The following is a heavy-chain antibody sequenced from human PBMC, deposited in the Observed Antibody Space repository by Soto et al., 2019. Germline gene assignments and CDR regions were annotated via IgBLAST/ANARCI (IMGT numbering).Heavy chain of an antibody. CDR3: ARDLDGSGSYYTDY. J-gene: IGHJ4*02. CDR2: ISHWGKT. Sequence: QVQLVQSGAEVKKPGASVKVSCKASGYTFTNYGITWVRQAPGQVLEWMGWISHWGKTDYAQKFQGRVTMTTDSSASTAFMELRSLRSDDTAMYFCARDLDGSGSYYTDYWGQGTLVTGSS. D-gene: IGHD3-10*01. V-gene: IGHV1-18*01. CDR1: GYTFTNYG.